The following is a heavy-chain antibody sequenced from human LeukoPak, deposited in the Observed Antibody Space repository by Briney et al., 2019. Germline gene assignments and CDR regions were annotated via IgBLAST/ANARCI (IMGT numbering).Heavy chain of an antibody. J-gene: IGHJ4*02. D-gene: IGHD5-24*01. CDR3: AREEEMAINTDY. CDR1: GFTFRRHW. CDR2: INGDGSAT. V-gene: IGHV3-74*01. Sequence: GGSLRLSCAASGFTFRRHWMHWVRQAPGKGLVWVSRINGDGSATYYADSVKGRFSISRDNPKNTLYLHMHSLRADDTAVYYCAREEEMAINTDYWGQGTLVTVSS.